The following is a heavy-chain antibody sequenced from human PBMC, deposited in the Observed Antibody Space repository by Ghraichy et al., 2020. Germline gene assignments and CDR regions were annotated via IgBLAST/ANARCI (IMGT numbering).Heavy chain of an antibody. CDR1: GGSFSGYY. D-gene: IGHD3-10*01. CDR2: INHSGST. V-gene: IGHV4-34*01. Sequence: SETLSLTCAVYGGSFSGYYWSWIRQPPGKGLEWIGEINHSGSTNYNPSLKSRVTISVDTSKNQFSLKLSSVTAADTAVYYCAREGLRITMVRGVIRYWGQGTLVTVSS. CDR3: AREGLRITMVRGVIRY. J-gene: IGHJ4*02.